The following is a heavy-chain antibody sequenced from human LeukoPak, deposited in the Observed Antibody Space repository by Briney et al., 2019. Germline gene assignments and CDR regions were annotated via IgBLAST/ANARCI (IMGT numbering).Heavy chain of an antibody. D-gene: IGHD1-26*01. J-gene: IGHJ3*02. CDR3: ARGGGSRDNDAFDI. CDR1: GGSISSYF. Sequence: SETLSLTCTVSGGSISSYFWSWIRQPPGKGLEWIGYIYYSGSTNYNPSLKSRVTISVDTSKNQFSLKLSSVTAADTAVYYCARGGGSRDNDAFDIWGQGTMVTVSS. V-gene: IGHV4-59*12. CDR2: IYYSGST.